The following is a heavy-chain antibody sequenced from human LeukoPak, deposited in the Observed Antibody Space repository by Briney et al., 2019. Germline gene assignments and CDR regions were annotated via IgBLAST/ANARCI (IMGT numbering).Heavy chain of an antibody. Sequence: EASVKASCKASGYTFTSYGISWVRQAPGQGLEWMGWISAYNGNTNYAQKLQGRVTMTTDTSTSTAYMELRSLRSDDTAVYYCASRIVGEDYYGSGSYYPSWGQGTLVTVSS. CDR3: ASRIVGEDYYGSGSYYPS. CDR1: GYTFTSYG. V-gene: IGHV1-18*01. CDR2: ISAYNGNT. J-gene: IGHJ4*02. D-gene: IGHD3-10*01.